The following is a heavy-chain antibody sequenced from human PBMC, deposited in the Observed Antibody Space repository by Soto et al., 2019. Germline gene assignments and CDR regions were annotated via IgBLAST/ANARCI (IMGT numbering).Heavy chain of an antibody. CDR1: GYTFTGYY. CDR3: ANHYYYGSGMSFDV. V-gene: IGHV1-2*02. Sequence: GASVKVSCKASGYTFTGYYMHWVRQAPGQGLEWMGWINPNSGGTNYAQKFQGRVTMTRDTSISTAYMELSRLRSDDTAVYYCANHYYYGSGMSFDVWGQGTTVTVSS. J-gene: IGHJ6*02. D-gene: IGHD3-10*01. CDR2: INPNSGGT.